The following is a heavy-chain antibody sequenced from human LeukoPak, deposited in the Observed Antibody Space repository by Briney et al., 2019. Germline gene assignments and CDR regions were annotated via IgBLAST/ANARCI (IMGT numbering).Heavy chain of an antibody. CDR1: GFTFSSYT. CDR2: ISSSSSYI. Sequence: GGSLRLSCAASGFTFSSYTMHWVRQAPGKGLEWVSSISSSSSYIYYADSMKGRFTISRDNAKNSLYLQMNSLRAEDTAVYYCARDLCYDGSGGDLWGRGTLVTVSS. CDR3: ARDLCYDGSGGDL. J-gene: IGHJ2*01. V-gene: IGHV3-21*06. D-gene: IGHD3-22*01.